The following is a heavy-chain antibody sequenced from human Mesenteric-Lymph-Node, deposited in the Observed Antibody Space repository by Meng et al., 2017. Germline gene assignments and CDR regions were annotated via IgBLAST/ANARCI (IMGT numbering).Heavy chain of an antibody. Sequence: GESLKIYCAASGFTFSSYAMHWVRQAPGKGLEWVAVISYDESNKYYADFVKGRFTISRDNSKNTLCLQMTSLRAEDTAVYYCARDYSDSRADNYPIDPWGQGTLVTVSS. CDR2: ISYDESNK. J-gene: IGHJ5*02. CDR3: ARDYSDSRADNYPIDP. D-gene: IGHD3-22*01. V-gene: IGHV3-30*04. CDR1: GFTFSSYA.